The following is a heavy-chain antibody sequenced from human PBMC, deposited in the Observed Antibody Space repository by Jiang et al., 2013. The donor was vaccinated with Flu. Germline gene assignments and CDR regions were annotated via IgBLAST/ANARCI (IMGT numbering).Heavy chain of an antibody. CDR1: GYSFTSYW. CDR2: IDPSDSYT. Sequence: GAEVKKPGESLRISCKGSGYSFTSYWISWVRQMPGKGLEWMGRIDPSDSYTNYSPSFQGHVTISADKSISTAYLQWSSLKASDTAMYYCARSSSSSSWYRSYYYYYVWTSGAKGPRSPSP. V-gene: IGHV5-10-1*01. D-gene: IGHD6-13*01. J-gene: IGHJ6*02. CDR3: ARSSSSSSWYRSYYYYYVWTS.